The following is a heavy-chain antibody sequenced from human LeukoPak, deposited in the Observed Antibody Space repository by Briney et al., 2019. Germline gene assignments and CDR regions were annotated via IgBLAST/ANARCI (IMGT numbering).Heavy chain of an antibody. D-gene: IGHD6-13*01. J-gene: IGHJ4*02. CDR3: AKDAARGAAAGTRGDY. V-gene: IGHV3-23*01. CDR1: GFTFTKYA. CDR2: ISDSGDST. Sequence: GGSQRLSCEASGFTFTKYAMSWVRQAPGRGLEWVSVISDSGDSTYYADSLKGRFTISRDNSKTTLYLQMSSLRAEDTAIYYCAKDAARGAAAGTRGDYWGQGTLVTVSS.